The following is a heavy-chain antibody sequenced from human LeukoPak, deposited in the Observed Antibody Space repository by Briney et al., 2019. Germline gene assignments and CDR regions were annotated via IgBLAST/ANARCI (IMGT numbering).Heavy chain of an antibody. V-gene: IGHV4-61*01. CDR1: GGSISSSSYY. CDR3: ARGLEGAGGGWFDP. CDR2: IYYSGST. Sequence: SETLSLTCTVSGGSISSSSYYWSWIRQPPGKGLEWIGYIYYSGSTNYNPSLKSRVTISVDTSKNQFSLKLSSVTAADTAVYYCARGLEGAGGGWFDPWGQGTLVTVSS. D-gene: IGHD1-26*01. J-gene: IGHJ5*02.